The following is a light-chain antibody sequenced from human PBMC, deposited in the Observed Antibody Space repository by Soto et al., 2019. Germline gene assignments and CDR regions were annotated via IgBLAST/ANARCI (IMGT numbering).Light chain of an antibody. J-gene: IGKJ1*01. CDR2: WAS. CDR3: QQYYDAPQN. CDR1: QSVLYSSNNKNY. Sequence: DIVMTQSPDSLAVSLGERATINCKSSQSVLYSSNNKNYLAWYQQKPGQPPKLLIYWASTRESGVPDRFSGSGSGTDFTLTICSLQAEDVAVYSCQQYYDAPQNFGQGTKVEIK. V-gene: IGKV4-1*01.